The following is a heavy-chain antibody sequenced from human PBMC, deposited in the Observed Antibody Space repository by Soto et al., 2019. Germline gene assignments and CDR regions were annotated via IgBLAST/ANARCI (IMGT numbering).Heavy chain of an antibody. V-gene: IGHV3-30-3*01. D-gene: IGHD5-12*01. CDR1: GFTFSTYA. CDR2: ISYDGSNK. CDR3: AASEAGYSGYDYVSDY. J-gene: IGHJ4*02. Sequence: GGSLRLSCAASGFTFSTYAMHWVRQTPGKGLEWVAVISYDGSNKYHADSVKGRFTISRDNSKNTLYVQMNNLRPEDTAVYYCAASEAGYSGYDYVSDYWGQGTLVTVSS.